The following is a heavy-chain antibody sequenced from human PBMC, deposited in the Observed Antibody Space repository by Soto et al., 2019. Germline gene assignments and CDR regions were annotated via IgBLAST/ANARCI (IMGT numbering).Heavy chain of an antibody. V-gene: IGHV5-51*01. D-gene: IGHD3-3*01. Sequence: PGESLKISCKASGYNFNNYWIGWVRQMPEKGLEWMGFIYPDDSDTKYSPSFQGQVTISVDKSITTASLQWSSLTAADTAVYYCAGYYDFWSGYYTWGPGAAFDIWGQGTMVTVSS. CDR3: AGYYDFWSGYYTWGPGAAFDI. CDR1: GYNFNNYW. CDR2: IYPDDSDT. J-gene: IGHJ3*02.